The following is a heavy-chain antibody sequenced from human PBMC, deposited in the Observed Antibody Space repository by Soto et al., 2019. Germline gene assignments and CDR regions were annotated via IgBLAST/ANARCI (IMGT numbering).Heavy chain of an antibody. Sequence: GGSLRLSCAASGFTFSNAWMNWVRQAPGKGLEWVGRIKNKTDGGTTDYAAPVKGRFTISRDDSKNTLYLQMNSLKTEDTAVYYCTTRILNTSNFFNIVLMVYANYGMDVWGQGTTVTVSS. CDR1: GFTFSNAW. J-gene: IGHJ6*02. D-gene: IGHD2-8*01. CDR2: IKNKTDGGTT. V-gene: IGHV3-15*07. CDR3: TTRILNTSNFFNIVLMVYANYGMDV.